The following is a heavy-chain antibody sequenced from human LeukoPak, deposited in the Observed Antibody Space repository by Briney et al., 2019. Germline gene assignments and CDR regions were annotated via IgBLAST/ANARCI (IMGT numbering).Heavy chain of an antibody. CDR3: ARDAGRELDY. Sequence: PGGSLRLSCAASGFTFTSYGMHWVRQAPGKGLEWVAFIWYDGSNEYYADSVKGRFTISRDNSKNTLFLQMNSLGAEDTAVYYCARDAGRELDYWGQGTLVTVSS. D-gene: IGHD1-26*01. J-gene: IGHJ4*02. V-gene: IGHV3-33*01. CDR2: IWYDGSNE. CDR1: GFTFTSYG.